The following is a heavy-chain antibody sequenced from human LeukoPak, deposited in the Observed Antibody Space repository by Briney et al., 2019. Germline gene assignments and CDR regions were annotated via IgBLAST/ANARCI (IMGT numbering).Heavy chain of an antibody. J-gene: IGHJ6*02. D-gene: IGHD3-22*01. CDR3: ARPRDYYDSSGYYPPGRYGMDV. Sequence: ASVKVSCKASGYTFTSYYMHWVRQAPGQGLEWMGIINPSGGSTSYAQKFQGRVTMTRDTSTSTVYMELSSLRSEDTAVYYCARPRDYYDSSGYYPPGRYGMDVWGQGTLVTVSS. CDR1: GYTFTSYY. V-gene: IGHV1-46*01. CDR2: INPSGGST.